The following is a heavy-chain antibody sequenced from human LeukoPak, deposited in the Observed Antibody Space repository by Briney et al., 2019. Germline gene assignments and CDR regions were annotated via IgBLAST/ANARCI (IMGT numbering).Heavy chain of an antibody. V-gene: IGHV3-48*01. CDR1: GFTFSSYS. Sequence: AGTLSLTCAASGFTFSSYSMNWVWQAQRQGLGRVSYISSSSIIYYADSVKGRFTISRDDAKNTLYLQMSSLRAEDSTVYYCVNYFSSGWILSPQFDYWGQGTLVTVSS. D-gene: IGHD6-19*01. J-gene: IGHJ4*02. CDR3: VNYFSSGWILSPQFDY. CDR2: ISSSSII.